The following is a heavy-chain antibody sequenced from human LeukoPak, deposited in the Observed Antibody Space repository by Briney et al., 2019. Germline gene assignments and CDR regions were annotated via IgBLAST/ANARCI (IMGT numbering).Heavy chain of an antibody. CDR2: IKQDGSGK. CDR1: GLTFSSYW. CDR3: TSHGVVPQVFDI. Sequence: EGSLRLSCAASGLTFSSYWMSWVRQAPGKGLEWVANIKQDGSGKYYVDSVKGRFTISRDNAKNSLYLQMNSLRAEDTAVYYCTSHGVVPQVFDIWGQGTTVTVSS. J-gene: IGHJ3*02. V-gene: IGHV3-7*01. D-gene: IGHD6-6*01.